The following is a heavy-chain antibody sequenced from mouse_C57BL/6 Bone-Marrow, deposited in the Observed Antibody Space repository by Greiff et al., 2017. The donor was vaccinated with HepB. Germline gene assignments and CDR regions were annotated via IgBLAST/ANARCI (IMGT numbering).Heavy chain of an antibody. V-gene: IGHV14-4*01. CDR1: GFNIKDDY. CDR3: TSNYYGSSYHFDY. J-gene: IGHJ2*01. Sequence: VQLQQSGAELVRPGASVKLSCTASGFNIKDDYMHWVKQRPEQGLEWIGWIDPENGDTEYASKFQGKATITADTSSNTAYLQLSSLTSEDTAVYYCTSNYYGSSYHFDYWGQGTTLTVSS. D-gene: IGHD1-1*01. CDR2: IDPENGDT.